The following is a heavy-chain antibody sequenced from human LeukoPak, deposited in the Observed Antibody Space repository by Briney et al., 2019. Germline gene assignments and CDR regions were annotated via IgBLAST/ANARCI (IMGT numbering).Heavy chain of an antibody. V-gene: IGHV4-59*08. CDR1: GGSISSYY. J-gene: IGHJ4*02. CDR2: IYYSGST. Sequence: SETLSLTCPASGGSISSYYWSWIRQPPGKGLGWIGYIYYSGSTNYNPSLKSRVTISVDTSKNQFSLKLSSVTAADTAVYYCARADIVATIFDYWGQGTLVTVSS. CDR3: ARADIVATIFDY. D-gene: IGHD5-12*01.